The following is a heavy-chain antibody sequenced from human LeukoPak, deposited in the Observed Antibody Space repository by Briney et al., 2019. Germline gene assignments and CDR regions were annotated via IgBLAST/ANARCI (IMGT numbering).Heavy chain of an antibody. CDR3: AKDLYYYGSGSYLLFDY. J-gene: IGHJ4*02. D-gene: IGHD3-10*01. CDR1: GFTFSSYA. V-gene: IGHV3-23*01. CDR2: ISGSGGST. Sequence: PGGSLRLSCAASGFTFSSYAMSWVRQAPGKGLEWVSAISGSGGSTYYADSVKGRFTISRDNSKNTLYLQMNSLRAEDTAVYYCAKDLYYYGSGSYLLFDYWGQGTLVTVSS.